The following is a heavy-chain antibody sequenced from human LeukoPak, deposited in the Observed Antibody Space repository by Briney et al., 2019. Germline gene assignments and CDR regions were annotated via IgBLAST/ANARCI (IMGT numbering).Heavy chain of an antibody. Sequence: RSGGSLRLSCAASGFTFRSYAMSWVRQAPGKGLEWVANIKQERGQEYYVDSVKGRFTISKDSAKNSLYLQMNSLRVEDTAMYYCASLDTAKQPLANHWGQGTLVTVSS. CDR1: GFTFRSYA. CDR3: ASLDTAKQPLANH. J-gene: IGHJ5*02. V-gene: IGHV3-7*03. D-gene: IGHD5-18*01. CDR2: IKQERGQE.